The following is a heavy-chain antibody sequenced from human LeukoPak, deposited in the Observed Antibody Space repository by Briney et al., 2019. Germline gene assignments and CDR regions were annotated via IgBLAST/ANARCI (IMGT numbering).Heavy chain of an antibody. V-gene: IGHV3-33*01. CDR2: IWYDGSNK. J-gene: IGHJ4*02. D-gene: IGHD6-19*01. CDR1: GFTFSGYG. CDR3: ARAYSSGWYASDY. Sequence: PGGSLRLSCAASGFTFSGYGMHWVRQAPGKGLEWVAVIWYDGSNKYYADSVKGRFTISRDNSKNTLYLQMNSLRAEDTAVYYCARAYSSGWYASDYWGQGTLVTVSS.